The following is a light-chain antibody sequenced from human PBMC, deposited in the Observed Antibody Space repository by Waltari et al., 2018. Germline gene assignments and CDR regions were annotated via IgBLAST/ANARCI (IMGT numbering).Light chain of an antibody. CDR3: CSYAGTYTWV. CDR2: DVR. CDR1: NSDVGEYNY. V-gene: IGLV2-11*01. J-gene: IGLJ3*02. Sequence: QSALTQPRSVSGSPGQSVTISCTGTNSDVGEYNYVSWYQQHPGKAPKLVIFDVRKRPSGVPYRFSGSKSGNTASLTISGLQAEDEGDYYCCSYAGTYTWVFGGGTKLTVL.